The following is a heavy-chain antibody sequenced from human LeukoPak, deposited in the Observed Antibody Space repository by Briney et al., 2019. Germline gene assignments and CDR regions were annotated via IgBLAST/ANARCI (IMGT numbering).Heavy chain of an antibody. J-gene: IGHJ4*02. Sequence: GGSLRLPCAASGFTFRTYSMHWVRRAPGKGLEWVSSISGSSDYIYYADSVRGRFTISRDNAKNSLYLQMNSLRAEDTAVYYCAKYRIAARLFDYWGQGTLVTVSS. CDR2: ISGSSDYI. CDR3: AKYRIAARLFDY. D-gene: IGHD6-6*01. CDR1: GFTFRTYS. V-gene: IGHV3-21*01.